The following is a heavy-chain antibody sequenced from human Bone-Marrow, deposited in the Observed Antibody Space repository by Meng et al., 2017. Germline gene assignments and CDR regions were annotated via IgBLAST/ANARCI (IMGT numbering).Heavy chain of an antibody. J-gene: IGHJ6*02. Sequence: ASVKVSCKASGYTLTSYGFSWLRQAPGQGLEWMGWISAYNGNTNYAQKLQGRVTMTTDTSTSTAYMVLRSLRTDDTTVHYYARDSNSGYASTYYYDMDDWGQGTTVTVSS. V-gene: IGHV1-18*01. CDR3: ARDSNSGYASTYYYDMDD. CDR2: ISAYNGNT. D-gene: IGHD5-12*01. CDR1: GYTLTSYG.